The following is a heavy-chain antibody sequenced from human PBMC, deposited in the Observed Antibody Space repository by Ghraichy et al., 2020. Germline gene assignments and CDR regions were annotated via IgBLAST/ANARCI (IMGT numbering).Heavy chain of an antibody. Sequence: SETLSLTCAVSGGSISSSNWWSWVRQPPGKGLEWIGEIYHSGSTNYNPSLKSRVTISVDKSKNQFSLKLSSVTAADTAVYYCARSPRRIAALVVGPVGYGMDVWGQGTTVTVSS. D-gene: IGHD6-6*01. CDR2: IYHSGST. V-gene: IGHV4-4*02. J-gene: IGHJ6*02. CDR3: ARSPRRIAALVVGPVGYGMDV. CDR1: GGSISSSNW.